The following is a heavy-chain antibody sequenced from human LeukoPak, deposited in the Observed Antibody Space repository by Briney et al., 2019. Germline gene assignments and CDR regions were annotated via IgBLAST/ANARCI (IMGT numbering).Heavy chain of an antibody. CDR1: GFTFSSYA. Sequence: GRSLRLSCAASGFTFSSYAMHWVRQAPGKGLEWVAVISYDGSNKYYADSVKGRFTISRDNSKNTLYLQMNSLRAEDTAVYYCARVGWELLLIDYWGQGTLVTVSS. CDR2: ISYDGSNK. D-gene: IGHD1-26*01. CDR3: ARVGWELLLIDY. V-gene: IGHV3-30-3*01. J-gene: IGHJ4*02.